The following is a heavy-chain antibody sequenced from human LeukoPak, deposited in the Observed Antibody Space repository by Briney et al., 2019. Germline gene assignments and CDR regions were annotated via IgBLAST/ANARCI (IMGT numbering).Heavy chain of an antibody. CDR2: FDPEDGET. CDR3: ATTIFGVVIFDY. CDR1: GYTLTELS. D-gene: IGHD3-3*01. Sequence: ASVKVSCKVSGYTLTELSMHWVRQAPGEGLEWMGGFDPEDGETIYAQKFQGRVTMTEDTSTDTAYMELSSLRSEDTAVYYCATTIFGVVIFDYWGQGTLVTVSS. V-gene: IGHV1-24*01. J-gene: IGHJ4*02.